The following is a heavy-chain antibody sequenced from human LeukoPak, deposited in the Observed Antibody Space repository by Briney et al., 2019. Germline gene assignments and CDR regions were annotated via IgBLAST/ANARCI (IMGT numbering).Heavy chain of an antibody. V-gene: IGHV4-4*02. Sequence: PSGTLSLTCAVSGGSISSSNWWSWVRQPPGKGLEWIGEIHHSGSTNYNPSLKSRVTISVDTSKNQFSLKLSSVTAADTAVYYCAREGGMALDYWGQGTLVTVSS. D-gene: IGHD5-24*01. J-gene: IGHJ4*02. CDR3: AREGGMALDY. CDR2: IHHSGST. CDR1: GGSISSSNW.